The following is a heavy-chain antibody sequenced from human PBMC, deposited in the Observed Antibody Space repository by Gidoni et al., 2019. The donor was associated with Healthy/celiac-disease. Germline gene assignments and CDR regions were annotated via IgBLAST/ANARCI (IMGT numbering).Heavy chain of an antibody. D-gene: IGHD1-26*01. CDR1: GFTFDDYA. V-gene: IGHV3-43*02. Sequence: EVQLVESGGGVVQPGGSLRLSCAASGFTFDDYAMHWVRQAPGKGLEWVSLISGDGGSTYYADSVKGRFTISRDNSKNSLYLQMNSLRTEDTALYYCAKEYSGSYYRPFDYWGQGTLVTVSS. CDR2: ISGDGGST. CDR3: AKEYSGSYYRPFDY. J-gene: IGHJ4*02.